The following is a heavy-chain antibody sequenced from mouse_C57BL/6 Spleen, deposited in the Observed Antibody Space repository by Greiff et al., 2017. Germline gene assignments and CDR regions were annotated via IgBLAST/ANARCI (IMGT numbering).Heavy chain of an antibody. J-gene: IGHJ2*01. Sequence: EVQGVESGGGLVKPGGSLKLSCAASGFTFSSYAMSWVRQTPEKRLEWVATISDGGSYTYYPDNVKGRFTISRDNAKNNLYLQMSHLKSEDTAMYYCARDNYDGSSPFDYWGQGTTLTVSS. D-gene: IGHD1-1*01. CDR3: ARDNYDGSSPFDY. CDR2: ISDGGSYT. CDR1: GFTFSSYA. V-gene: IGHV5-4*01.